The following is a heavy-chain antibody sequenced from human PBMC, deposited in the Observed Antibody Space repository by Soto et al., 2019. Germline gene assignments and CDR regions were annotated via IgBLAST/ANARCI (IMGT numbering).Heavy chain of an antibody. Sequence: PGGSLRLSCAASGFTFSSYAMHWVRQAPGKGLEWVAVISYDGSNKYYADSVKGRFTISRDNSKNTLYLQMNSLRAEDTAVYYCARSHDHFGLDVWGQGTKVTVSS. D-gene: IGHD3-3*01. V-gene: IGHV3-30-3*01. CDR2: ISYDGSNK. J-gene: IGHJ6*02. CDR3: ARSHDHFGLDV. CDR1: GFTFSSYA.